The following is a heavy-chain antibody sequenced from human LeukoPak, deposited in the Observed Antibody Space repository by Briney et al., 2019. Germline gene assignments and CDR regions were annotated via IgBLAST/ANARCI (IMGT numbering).Heavy chain of an antibody. V-gene: IGHV6-1*01. J-gene: IGHJ3*02. CDR2: TYYRSKWYN. CDR1: GDSVSSNSAA. D-gene: IGHD6-19*01. Sequence: SQTLSLTCAISGDSVSSNSAAWNWIRQSPSRGLEWLGRTYYRSKWYNDYAVSVKIQITINPDTSKPQFSLQLNSVPPEDTAAYYCARIGGMAVDLHAFDIWGQGTMVTVSS. CDR3: ARIGGMAVDLHAFDI.